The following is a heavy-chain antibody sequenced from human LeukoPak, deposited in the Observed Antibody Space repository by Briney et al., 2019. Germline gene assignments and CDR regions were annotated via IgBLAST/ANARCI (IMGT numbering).Heavy chain of an antibody. D-gene: IGHD3-22*01. Sequence: PSQTLSLTCAVSGGSISSGGYSWSWIRQPPGKGLEWIGYIYHSGSTYYNPSLKSQVTISVDRSKNQFSLKLSSVTAADTAVYYCARARAPDSSGYWTMDVWGQGTTVTVSS. V-gene: IGHV4-30-2*01. J-gene: IGHJ6*02. CDR1: GGSISSGGYS. CDR2: IYHSGST. CDR3: ARARAPDSSGYWTMDV.